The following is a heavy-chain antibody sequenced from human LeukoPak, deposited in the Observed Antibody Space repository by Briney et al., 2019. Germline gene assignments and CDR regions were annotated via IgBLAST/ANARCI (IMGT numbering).Heavy chain of an antibody. D-gene: IGHD6-19*01. CDR3: ARVRLGRGLDY. Sequence: SETLSLTCTVSGDSISSSYWGWIRQPAGKGLEWIGRIHTSGSTYYSPSLKSRVTMSVDTSTNQFSLKLSSVTAADTAMNYCARVRLGRGLDYWGQGTLVTVSS. CDR1: GDSISSSY. J-gene: IGHJ4*02. V-gene: IGHV4-4*07. CDR2: IHTSGST.